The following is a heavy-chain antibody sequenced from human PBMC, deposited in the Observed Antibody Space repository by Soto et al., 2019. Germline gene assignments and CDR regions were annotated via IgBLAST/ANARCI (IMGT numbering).Heavy chain of an antibody. V-gene: IGHV1-8*01. CDR3: AKDTDFWSGYYSPVGFDY. J-gene: IGHJ4*02. CDR1: GYTFTSYD. D-gene: IGHD3-3*01. CDR2: MNPNSGNT. Sequence: QVQLVQSGAEVKKPGASVKVSCKASGYTFTSYDINWVRQATGQGLEWMGWMNPNSGNTGYAQKFQGRVTMTRNTSISTAYMELSSLRSEDTAVYYCAKDTDFWSGYYSPVGFDYWGQGTLVTVSS.